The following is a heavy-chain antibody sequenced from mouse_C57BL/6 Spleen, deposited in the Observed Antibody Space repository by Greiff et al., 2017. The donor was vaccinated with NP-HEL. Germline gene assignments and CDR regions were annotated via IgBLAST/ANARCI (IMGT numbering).Heavy chain of an antibody. V-gene: IGHV1-64*01. D-gene: IGHD2-2*01. J-gene: IGHJ2*01. Sequence: QVQLQQPGAELVKPGASVKLSCKASGYTFTSYWMHWVKQRPGQGLEWIGMIHPNSGSTNYNEKFKSKATLTVDKSSSTAYMQLSSLTSEDSAVDYWARESESTMVFDYWGQGTTLTVSS. CDR3: ARESESTMVFDY. CDR2: IHPNSGST. CDR1: GYTFTSYW.